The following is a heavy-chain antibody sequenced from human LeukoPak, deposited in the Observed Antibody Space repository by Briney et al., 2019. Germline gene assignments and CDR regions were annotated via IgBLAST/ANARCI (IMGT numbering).Heavy chain of an antibody. CDR1: GGSISSRNYY. Sequence: SETLSLTCTVSGGSISSRNYYWGWIRQPPGKGLEWIGSIYYSGATYYSPSLKSRVTISVDTSKNQFPLNLRSVTAADTAVYYCARVQWLPLDVFNFWGQGTMVTVSS. D-gene: IGHD6-19*01. V-gene: IGHV4-39*01. J-gene: IGHJ3*01. CDR2: IYYSGAT. CDR3: ARVQWLPLDVFNF.